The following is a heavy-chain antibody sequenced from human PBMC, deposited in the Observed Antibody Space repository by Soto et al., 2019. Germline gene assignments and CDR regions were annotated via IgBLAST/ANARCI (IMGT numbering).Heavy chain of an antibody. D-gene: IGHD4-17*01. CDR1: GFTFSSYA. V-gene: IGHV3-30-3*01. CDR3: AGQAPPPDYRGYHLVEYFFYFGMDG. Sequence: QVQLVESGGGVVQPGRSLRLSCAASGFTFSSYAMHWVRQAPGKGLEWVAVISYDGSNKYYADSVKGRFTISRDNSKKTVFLQINSLGAEETAVYYCAGQAPPPDYRGYHLVEYFFYFGMDGWGQGTTVTVSS. CDR2: ISYDGSNK. J-gene: IGHJ6*02.